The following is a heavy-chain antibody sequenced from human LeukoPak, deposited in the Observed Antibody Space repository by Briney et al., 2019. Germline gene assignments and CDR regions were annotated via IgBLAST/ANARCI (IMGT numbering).Heavy chain of an antibody. Sequence: GGSLTLSCAASGFTFSSYSMNWVRQAPGKGLEWVSSISSSSSYIYYADSVKGRFTISRDNAKNSLYLQMNSLRAEDTAVYYCARDSSSSGWYGGDYFDYWGQGTLVSVSS. CDR2: ISSSSSYI. V-gene: IGHV3-21*01. D-gene: IGHD6-19*01. CDR1: GFTFSSYS. J-gene: IGHJ4*02. CDR3: ARDSSSSGWYGGDYFDY.